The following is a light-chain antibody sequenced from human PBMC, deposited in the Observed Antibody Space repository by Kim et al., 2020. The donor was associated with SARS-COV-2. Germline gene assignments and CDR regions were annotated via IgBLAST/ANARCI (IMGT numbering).Light chain of an antibody. V-gene: IGKV1-17*01. J-gene: IGKJ4*01. Sequence: ASVGDTVTITCRASQGIKNDLAWYQQKPGKAPKRLIYAASSLEGGVPSRFSGSESETEFNLTISSLQPEDSATYYCLQHNSFPLTFGGGTKVDIK. CDR3: LQHNSFPLT. CDR2: AAS. CDR1: QGIKND.